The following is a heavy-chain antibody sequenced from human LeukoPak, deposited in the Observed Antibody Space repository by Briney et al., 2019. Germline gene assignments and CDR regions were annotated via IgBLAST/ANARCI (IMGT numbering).Heavy chain of an antibody. CDR1: GGSISSSSYY. CDR3: ARIDSSGYFDY. V-gene: IGHV4-39*07. CDR2: IYYSGST. J-gene: IGHJ4*02. D-gene: IGHD3-22*01. Sequence: SETLSLTCTVSGGSISSSSYYWGWIRQPPGKGLEWIGTIYYSGSTYYSPSLKSRVTISVDTSKNQFSLKLSSVTAADTAVYYCARIDSSGYFDYWGQGTLVTVSS.